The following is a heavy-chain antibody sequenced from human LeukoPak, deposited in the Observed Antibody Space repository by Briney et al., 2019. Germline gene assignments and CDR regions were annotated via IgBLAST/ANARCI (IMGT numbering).Heavy chain of an antibody. CDR1: GFTFSSYA. CDR3: AKGHCSSTSGPGGDY. V-gene: IGHV3-23*01. J-gene: IGHJ4*02. Sequence: GGSLRLSCAASGFTFSSYAMSWVRQAPGKGLEWVSAISGSGGSTYYADSVKGRFTISRDNSKNTLYLQMNSLRAEDTAVYYCAKGHCSSTSGPGGDYWGQGTLVTVSS. CDR2: ISGSGGST. D-gene: IGHD2-2*01.